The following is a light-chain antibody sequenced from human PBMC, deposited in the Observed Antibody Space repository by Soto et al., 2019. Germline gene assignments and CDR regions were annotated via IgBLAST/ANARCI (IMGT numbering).Light chain of an antibody. CDR1: QGIDSS. CDR3: LQDYNYPYT. V-gene: IGKV1-6*01. CDR2: KAS. J-gene: IGKJ2*01. Sequence: AILLTQSPSSLSASVGDRVTITCRASQGIDSSFAWYQEKPGKAPKLLIYKASTLKSGVPSRFSGSGSGTEFTLTISSLQPEDFATYYCLQDYNYPYTFGQGTKVDI.